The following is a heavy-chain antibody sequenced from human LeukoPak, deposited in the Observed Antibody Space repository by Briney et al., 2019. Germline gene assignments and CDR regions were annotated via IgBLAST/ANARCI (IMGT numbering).Heavy chain of an antibody. D-gene: IGHD2-15*01. J-gene: IGHJ5*02. V-gene: IGHV4-59*12. CDR1: GGSISSYY. CDR3: ARGRLDIVVVVAAGNWFDP. Sequence: SETLSLTCTVSGGSISSYYWSWIRQTPGKGLEWIGYIYYSGSTNFNPSLKSRVTISVDTSKNQFSLKLSSVTAADTAVYYCARGRLDIVVVVAAGNWFDPWGQGTLVTVSS. CDR2: IYYSGST.